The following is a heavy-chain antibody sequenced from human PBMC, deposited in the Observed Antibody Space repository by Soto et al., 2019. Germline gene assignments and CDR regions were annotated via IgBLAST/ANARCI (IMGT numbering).Heavy chain of an antibody. Sequence: SETLSLTCTVSGGSISGYYWSWIRQPPEKGLEWIGYIYYSGSTNYNPSLKSRVTISVDTSKNQFSLKLSSVTAADTAVYYCARDNLIDYDGKDVWGQGTTVTVSS. J-gene: IGHJ6*02. CDR3: ARDNLIDYDGKDV. V-gene: IGHV4-59*12. D-gene: IGHD3-9*01. CDR2: IYYSGST. CDR1: GGSISGYY.